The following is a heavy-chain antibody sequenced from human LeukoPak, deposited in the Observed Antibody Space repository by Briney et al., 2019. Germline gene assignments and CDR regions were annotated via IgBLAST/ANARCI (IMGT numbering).Heavy chain of an antibody. CDR1: GGSFSGYY. D-gene: IGHD6-6*01. V-gene: IGHV4-34*01. CDR2: INHSGST. CDR3: ARLVTRPLQLVRTYYFDS. Sequence: SETLSLTCAVYGGSFSGYYWSWIRQPPGKGLEWIGEINHSGSTNYNPSLKSRVTISVDTSKNQFSLKLSSVTAADTAVYFCARLVTRPLQLVRTYYFDSWGQGALVTVSS. J-gene: IGHJ4*02.